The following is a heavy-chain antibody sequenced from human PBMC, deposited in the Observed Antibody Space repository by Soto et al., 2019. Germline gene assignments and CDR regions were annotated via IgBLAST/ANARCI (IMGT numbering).Heavy chain of an antibody. CDR1: GFTFSDYA. CDR2: VSHDGRNT. D-gene: IGHD6-19*01. V-gene: IGHV3-30*18. CDR3: AKGVRQWLVTSDFNY. Sequence: VQLVESGGGVVQPGRSLRLSCAASGFTFSDYAMHWVRQAPGKGLEWVAVVSHDGRNTHYADSVKGRFTISRDSSKNTVSLEMTSLRAEDTAVYYSAKGVRQWLVTSDFNYWGQGALVTVSS. J-gene: IGHJ4*02.